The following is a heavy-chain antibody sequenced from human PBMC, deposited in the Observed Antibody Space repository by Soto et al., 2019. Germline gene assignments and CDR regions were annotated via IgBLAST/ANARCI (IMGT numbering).Heavy chain of an antibody. J-gene: IGHJ6*03. CDR3: ARDLYYYYYMDV. V-gene: IGHV3-33*01. CDR2: IWYDGSNK. CDR1: GFTFSSYG. Sequence: GGSLRLSCAASGFTFSSYGMHWVRQAPGKGLEWVAVIWYDGSNKYYADSVKGRFTISRDNSKNTLYLQMNSLRAEDTAVYYCARDLYYYYYMDVWGKGTTVTVSS.